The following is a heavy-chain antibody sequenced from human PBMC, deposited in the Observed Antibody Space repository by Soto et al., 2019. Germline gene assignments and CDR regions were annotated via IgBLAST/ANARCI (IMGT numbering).Heavy chain of an antibody. CDR2: FDPEDGET. CDR3: ATFLLNYYDSSGGAFDI. Sequence: ASVKVSCKVSGYTLTELSMHWVRQAPGKGLEWMGGFDPEDGETIYAQKFQGGVTMTEDTSTDTAYMELSSLRSEDTAVYYCATFLLNYYDSSGGAFDIWGQGTMVTVSS. V-gene: IGHV1-24*01. J-gene: IGHJ3*02. D-gene: IGHD3-22*01. CDR1: GYTLTELS.